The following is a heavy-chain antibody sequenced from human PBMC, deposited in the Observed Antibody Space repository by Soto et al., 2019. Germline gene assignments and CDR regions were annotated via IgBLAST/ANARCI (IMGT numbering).Heavy chain of an antibody. Sequence: PGGSLRLSCVASGFTSGHYRMNWVRQAPGKGLEWVANIKQDGSEKNYVDSVKGRFTISRDNAKNSLYLQMNSLRAEDTAVYYCAGSTSSWGVWGKGTTVTVSS. V-gene: IGHV3-7*01. J-gene: IGHJ6*03. CDR3: AGSTSSWGV. CDR2: IKQDGSEK. D-gene: IGHD6-13*01. CDR1: GFTSGHYR.